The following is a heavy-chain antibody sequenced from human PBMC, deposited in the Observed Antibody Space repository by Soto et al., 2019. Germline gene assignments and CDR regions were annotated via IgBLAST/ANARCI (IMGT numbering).Heavy chain of an antibody. D-gene: IGHD2-21*01. CDR3: AKDLTPITLWSFDY. Sequence: EVQLLESGGGLVQPGGSLRLSCAASGFTFSSYAMSWVRQAPGKGLEWVSAISGSGGSTYYADSVKGRFTISRDNSKTPLYLKMNSLRTYDTAVYYCAKDLTPITLWSFDYWGQGTLSTVSS. J-gene: IGHJ4*02. V-gene: IGHV3-23*01. CDR1: GFTFSSYA. CDR2: ISGSGGST.